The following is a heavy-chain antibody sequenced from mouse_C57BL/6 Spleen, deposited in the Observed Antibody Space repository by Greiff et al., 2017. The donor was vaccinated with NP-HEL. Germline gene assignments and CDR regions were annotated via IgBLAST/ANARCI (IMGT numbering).Heavy chain of an antibody. CDR3: VRHALSYAMDY. CDR1: GFSFNTYA. V-gene: IGHV10-1*01. J-gene: IGHJ4*01. Sequence: EVQGVESGGGLVQPKGSLKLSCAASGFSFNTYAMNWVRQAPGKGLEWVARIRSKSNNYATYYADSVKDRFTISRDDSESMLYLQMNNLKTEDTAMYYCVRHALSYAMDYWGQGTSVTVSS. CDR2: IRSKSNNYAT.